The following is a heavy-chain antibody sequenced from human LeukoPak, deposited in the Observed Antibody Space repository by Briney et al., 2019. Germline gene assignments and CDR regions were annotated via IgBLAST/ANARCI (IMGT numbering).Heavy chain of an antibody. V-gene: IGHV1-2*06. Sequence: ASVKVSCKASGFTFTGYHLHWVRQAPGQGLEWMGRINPNSGDTNYAQKFQGRVTMTRDTSIGTAYMELSILRSDDTAVYYCARDYRSSTSCLFDYWGQGTLVTVSS. D-gene: IGHD2-2*01. CDR3: ARDYRSSTSCLFDY. CDR1: GFTFTGYH. CDR2: INPNSGDT. J-gene: IGHJ4*02.